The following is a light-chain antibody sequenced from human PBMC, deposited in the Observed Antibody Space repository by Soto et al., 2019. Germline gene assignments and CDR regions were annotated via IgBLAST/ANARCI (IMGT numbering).Light chain of an antibody. J-gene: IGKJ1*01. CDR3: QQYNSYPWT. V-gene: IGKV1-5*01. Sequence: DIQMPQSPSTLSASVGDRVTITCRASQSISSWLAWYQQKPGKAPKLLIYDASSLESGVPSRFSGSGSGTEVTLTISSLQPDDFATYYCQQYNSYPWTFGQGTKVEIK. CDR2: DAS. CDR1: QSISSW.